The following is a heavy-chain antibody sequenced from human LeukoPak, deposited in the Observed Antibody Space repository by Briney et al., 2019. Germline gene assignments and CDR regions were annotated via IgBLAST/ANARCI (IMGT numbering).Heavy chain of an antibody. CDR3: ARTSGGYIDYFDY. D-gene: IGHD5-24*01. CDR2: ISAYNGNT. J-gene: IGHJ4*02. CDR1: GYTFTAYY. Sequence: ASVKVSCKASGYTFTAYYMHWVRQAPGQGLEWMGWISAYNGNTNYAQKLQGRVTMTTDTSTSTAYMELRSLRSDDTAVYYCARTSGGYIDYFDYWGQGTLVTVSS. V-gene: IGHV1-18*04.